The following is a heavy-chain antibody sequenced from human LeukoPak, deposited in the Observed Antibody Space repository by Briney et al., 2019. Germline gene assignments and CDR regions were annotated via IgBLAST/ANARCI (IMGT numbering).Heavy chain of an antibody. J-gene: IGHJ3*02. CDR1: GFIFSRYS. D-gene: IGHD6-19*01. V-gene: IGHV3-21*01. CDR2: ISTSSSYI. CDR3: ARGDPDISFAVAGEAFDI. Sequence: GGSLRLSCAASGFIFSRYSMNWVRQAPGKGLEWVSSISTSSSYIYYADSLKGRFTISRDNAKNSLYLQMNSLRADDTAVYYCARGDPDISFAVAGEAFDIWGQGTMVTVSS.